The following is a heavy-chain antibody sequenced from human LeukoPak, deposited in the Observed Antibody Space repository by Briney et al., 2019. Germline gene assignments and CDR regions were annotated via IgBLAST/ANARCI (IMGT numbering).Heavy chain of an antibody. CDR2: ISGSGDIT. J-gene: IGHJ4*02. CDR1: GFTFSSYA. V-gene: IGHV3-23*01. D-gene: IGHD6-19*01. Sequence: GGSLRLSCAASGFTFSSYAMSWVRQSPGKGLEGVSAISGSGDITYYADSVKGRFTVSRDNSKNTLFLQMNSLRAEDTAVYYCAKDPHSSGWYVHFYFDFWGQGTLVTVSS. CDR3: AKDPHSSGWYVHFYFDF.